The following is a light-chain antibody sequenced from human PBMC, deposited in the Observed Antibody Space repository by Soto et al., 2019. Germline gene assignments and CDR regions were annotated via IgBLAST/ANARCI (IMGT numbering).Light chain of an antibody. CDR2: AAS. J-gene: IGKJ4*01. V-gene: IGKV1-9*01. CDR3: QQLNSYPLT. CDR1: QGISSY. Sequence: DIQLTQSPSFLSASVGDRVTITCRASQGISSYLAWYQQKPGKAPKPLIYAASTLQSGVPSRFSGSGSGTKFTLTISSLQPEDFATYYCQQLNSYPLTFGGGTKV.